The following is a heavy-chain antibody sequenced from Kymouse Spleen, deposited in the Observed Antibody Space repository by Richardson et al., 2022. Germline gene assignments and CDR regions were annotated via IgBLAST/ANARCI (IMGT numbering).Heavy chain of an antibody. V-gene: IGHV3-73*02. CDR1: GFTFSGSA. CDR2: IRSKANSYAT. J-gene: IGHJ4*02. Sequence: EVQLVESGGGLVQPGGSLKLSCAASGFTFSGSAMHWVRQASGKGLEWVGRIRSKANSYATAYAASVKGRFTISRDDSKNTAYLQMNSLKTEDTAVYYCTRHEQLWSPFDYWGQGTLVTVSS. D-gene: IGHD5-18,IGHD5-18*01. CDR3: TRHEQLWSPFDY.